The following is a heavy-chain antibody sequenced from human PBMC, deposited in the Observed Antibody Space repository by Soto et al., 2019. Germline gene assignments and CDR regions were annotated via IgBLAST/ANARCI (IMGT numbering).Heavy chain of an antibody. CDR3: ATYCSGGSCYLDY. J-gene: IGHJ4*02. CDR1: GGSISSGGYY. Sequence: QVQLQESGPGLVKPSQTLSLTCTVSGGSISSGGYYWSWIRQHPGKGLEWIGYIYYSGSTYYNPSRTSRVTISVDTSKNQFSLKPSSVTAAATAVYYCATYCSGGSCYLDYWGQGTLVTVSS. CDR2: IYYSGST. D-gene: IGHD2-15*01. V-gene: IGHV4-31*03.